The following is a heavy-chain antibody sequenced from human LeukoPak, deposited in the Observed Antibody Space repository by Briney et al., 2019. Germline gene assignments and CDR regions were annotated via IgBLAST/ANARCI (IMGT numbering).Heavy chain of an antibody. V-gene: IGHV3-23*01. Sequence: QTGGPLRLSCAASGFTFSNYAMSWVRQAPGKGLEWVSGISGSGGSTYYADSVKGRFTISRDNSKNTLYLQMNSLRAEDTAVYYCAKGSSSYYFAFDIWGQGTMVTVSS. CDR2: ISGSGGST. J-gene: IGHJ3*02. CDR3: AKGSSSYYFAFDI. CDR1: GFTFSNYA. D-gene: IGHD6-13*01.